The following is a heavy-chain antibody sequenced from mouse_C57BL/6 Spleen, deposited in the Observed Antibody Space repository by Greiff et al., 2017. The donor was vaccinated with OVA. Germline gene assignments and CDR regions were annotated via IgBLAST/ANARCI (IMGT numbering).Heavy chain of an antibody. Sequence: EVQGVESGEGLVKPGGSLKLSCAASGFTFSSYAMSWVRQTPEKRLEWVAYISSGGDYIYYADTVKGRFTISRDNARNTLYLQMSSLKSEDTAMYYCTRDTSYYAMDYWGQGTSVTVSS. CDR1: GFTFSSYA. V-gene: IGHV5-9-1*02. CDR3: TRDTSYYAMDY. J-gene: IGHJ4*01. CDR2: ISSGGDYI.